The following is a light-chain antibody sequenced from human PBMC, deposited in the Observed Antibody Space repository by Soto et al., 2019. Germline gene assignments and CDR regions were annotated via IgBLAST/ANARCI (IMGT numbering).Light chain of an antibody. CDR1: QSLGYY. Sequence: EIVLTQSPATLSLSPGERATLSCRASQSLGYYLAWFQQKHGQAPRLLIYDTSNRASGIPYRFSGSGSGTDFTLTISSLDPEDFAVYYCQQRRNWPLTFGGGTKVEIK. V-gene: IGKV3-11*01. CDR2: DTS. J-gene: IGKJ4*01. CDR3: QQRRNWPLT.